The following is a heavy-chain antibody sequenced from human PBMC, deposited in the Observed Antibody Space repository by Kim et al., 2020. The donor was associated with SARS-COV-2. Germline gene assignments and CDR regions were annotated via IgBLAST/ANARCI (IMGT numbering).Heavy chain of an antibody. Sequence: YTPSLQSRITISVDTSKSQFSLKLSSVAAADTAVYYCAKGIAVLGTWFNPWGQGTLVTVSS. D-gene: IGHD6-19*01. CDR3: AKGIAVLGTWFNP. V-gene: IGHV4-34*01. J-gene: IGHJ5*02.